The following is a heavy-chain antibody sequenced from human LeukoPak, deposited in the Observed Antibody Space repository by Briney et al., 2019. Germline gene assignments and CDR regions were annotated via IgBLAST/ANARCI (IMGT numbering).Heavy chain of an antibody. Sequence: PGRSLRLSCAASGFTFSSYGMHWVRQAPGKGLEWVAVIWYDGSNKYYADSVKGRFTISRDNSKNTLYLQMNNLRAEDTAVYFCVRASGPFDIWGQGTMVTVSS. CDR2: IWYDGSNK. D-gene: IGHD1-26*01. J-gene: IGHJ3*02. CDR3: VRASGPFDI. V-gene: IGHV3-33*01. CDR1: GFTFSSYG.